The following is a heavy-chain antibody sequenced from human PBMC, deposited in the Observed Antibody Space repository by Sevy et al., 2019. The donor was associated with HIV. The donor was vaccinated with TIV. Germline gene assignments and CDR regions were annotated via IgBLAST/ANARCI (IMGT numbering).Heavy chain of an antibody. CDR2: ISSSSSTI. J-gene: IGHJ6*02. Sequence: GGFLRLSCAASGFTFSSYSMNWVRQAPGKGLEWVSYISSSSSTIYYADTVKGRFTISRDNAKNSLYLQMNSLRDEDTAVYYCARDPGYCSSTSCYLYGMDVWGQGTTVTVSS. CDR1: GFTFSSYS. D-gene: IGHD2-2*01. V-gene: IGHV3-48*02. CDR3: ARDPGYCSSTSCYLYGMDV.